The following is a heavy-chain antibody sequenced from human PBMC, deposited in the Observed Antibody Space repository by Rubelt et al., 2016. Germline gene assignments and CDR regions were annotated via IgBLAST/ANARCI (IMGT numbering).Heavy chain of an antibody. CDR1: GFSFSSYS. CDR2: IRHDGTNK. CDR3: AKGDGGIYPGVDY. J-gene: IGHJ4*02. D-gene: IGHD2-15*01. Sequence: VQLVESGGGLVKPGGSLRLSCAASGFSFSSYSMNWVRQAPGKGLEWVTFIRHDGTNKYYSDSVKGRLAVSRDNFKKTLSQQMNSLRPEDTAVDYCAKGDGGIYPGVDYGGRGTLVTVTS. V-gene: IGHV3-30*02.